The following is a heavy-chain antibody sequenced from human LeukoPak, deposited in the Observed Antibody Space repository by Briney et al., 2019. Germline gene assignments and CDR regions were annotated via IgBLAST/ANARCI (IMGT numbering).Heavy chain of an antibody. J-gene: IGHJ4*02. Sequence: GGSLRLSCAASGFTFSSYTMNWVRQAPGKGLEWVSSISSTSSFIYYADSLKGRFTISRDNGKNSLYLQMDSLRADDTAVYYCATAGNYRFDYWGQGTLVTVSS. V-gene: IGHV3-21*01. CDR3: ATAGNYRFDY. D-gene: IGHD1-7*01. CDR2: ISSTSSFI. CDR1: GFTFSSYT.